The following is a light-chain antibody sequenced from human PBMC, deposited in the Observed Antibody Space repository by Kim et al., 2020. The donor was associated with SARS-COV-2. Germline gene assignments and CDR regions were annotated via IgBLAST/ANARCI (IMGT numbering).Light chain of an antibody. CDR1: RIVRKS. Sequence: PGKADRFRLGGNRIVRKSVQGYQPMPAPDAVLVISYDSDRPSGITERCSGSNSGNTATLTISRVEAGDEADYYCRVWDSSSDHRVVFGGGTQLTVL. CDR3: RVWDSSSDHRVV. CDR2: YDS. V-gene: IGLV3-21*04. J-gene: IGLJ2*01.